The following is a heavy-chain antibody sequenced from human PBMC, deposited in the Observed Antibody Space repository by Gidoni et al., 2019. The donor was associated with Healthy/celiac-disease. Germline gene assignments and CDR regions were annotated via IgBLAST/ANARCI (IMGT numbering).Heavy chain of an antibody. J-gene: IGHJ6*02. CDR2: MNPNSGNT. Sequence: QVQLVQSGAEVKKPGASVKVSCKASGYTFTSYYINWVRQATGQGLEWMGWMNPNSGNTGYAQKFQGRVTMTRNTSISTAYMELSSLRSEDTAVYYCARGIVVVPAAMGPYGMDVWGQGTTVTVSS. V-gene: IGHV1-8*01. CDR3: ARGIVVVPAAMGPYGMDV. CDR1: GYTFTSYY. D-gene: IGHD2-2*01.